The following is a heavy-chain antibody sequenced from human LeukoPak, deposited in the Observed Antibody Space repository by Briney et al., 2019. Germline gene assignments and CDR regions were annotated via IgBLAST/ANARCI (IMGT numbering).Heavy chain of an antibody. CDR1: GYTFTGYY. J-gene: IGHJ4*02. CDR2: INPNSGGT. Sequence: ASVKVSCKASGYTFTGYYMHGVRQAPGQGLEWMGWINPNSGGTNYAQKFQGRVTMTRDTSISTAYMELSRLRSDDTAVYYCAREGLRGYYFDYWGQGTLVTVSS. V-gene: IGHV1-2*02. D-gene: IGHD5-18*01. CDR3: AREGLRGYYFDY.